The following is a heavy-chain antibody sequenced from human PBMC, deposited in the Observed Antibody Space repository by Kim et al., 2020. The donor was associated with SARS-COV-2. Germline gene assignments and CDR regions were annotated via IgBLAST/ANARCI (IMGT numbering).Heavy chain of an antibody. D-gene: IGHD3-9*01. Sequence: RYSPSLKSRLTITKDTSKNQVVLTMTNMDPVDTATYYCAHCLRYFDGGDYWGQGTLVTVSS. V-gene: IGHV2-5*01. J-gene: IGHJ4*02. CDR3: AHCLRYFDGGDY.